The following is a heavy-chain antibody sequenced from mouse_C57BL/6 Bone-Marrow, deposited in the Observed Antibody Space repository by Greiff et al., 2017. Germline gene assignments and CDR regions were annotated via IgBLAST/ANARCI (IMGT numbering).Heavy chain of an antibody. D-gene: IGHD1-1*01. CDR1: GFTFSSYG. CDR3: ARLFITTVVYFDY. J-gene: IGHJ2*01. CDR2: ISSGGSYT. V-gene: IGHV5-6*01. Sequence: EVQVVESGGDLVKPGGSLKLSCAASGFTFSSYGMSWVRPTPDKRLEWVATISSGGSYTYYPDSVKGRFTISRDNAKNTLYLQMSSLKSEDTAMYYCARLFITTVVYFDYWGQGTTLTVSS.